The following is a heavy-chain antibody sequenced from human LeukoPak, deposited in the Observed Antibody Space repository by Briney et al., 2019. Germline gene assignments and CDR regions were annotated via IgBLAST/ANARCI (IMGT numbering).Heavy chain of an antibody. CDR1: GFTFSSYS. CDR3: AREVAAAGPDY. Sequence: GGSLRLSCAASGFTFSSYSMNWVRQAPGKGLEWVSYISSSSSTIYYADSVKGRFTISRDNAKNSLYLQMNSLRAEDTAVYYCAREVAAAGPDYWGQGTLVTVSP. D-gene: IGHD6-13*01. J-gene: IGHJ4*02. CDR2: ISSSSSTI. V-gene: IGHV3-48*04.